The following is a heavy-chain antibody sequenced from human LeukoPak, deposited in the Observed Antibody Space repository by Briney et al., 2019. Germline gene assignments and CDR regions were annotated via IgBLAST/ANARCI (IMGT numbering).Heavy chain of an antibody. V-gene: IGHV4-30-2*01. CDR1: GGSINSGSYS. D-gene: IGHD3-10*01. J-gene: IGHJ5*02. CDR3: ARDLGEYYGSGSYWFDP. CDR2: IYHSGST. Sequence: TLSLTCTVSGGSINSGSYSWSWIRQPPGKGLEWIGYIYHSGSTYYNPSLKSRVTISVDRSKNQFSLKLSSVTAADTAVYYCARDLGEYYGSGSYWFDPWGQGTLVTVSS.